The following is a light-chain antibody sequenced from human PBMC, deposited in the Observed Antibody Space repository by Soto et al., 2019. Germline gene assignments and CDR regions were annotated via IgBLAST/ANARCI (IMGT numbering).Light chain of an antibody. V-gene: IGKV1-8*01. J-gene: IGKJ2*01. CDR3: QQYYSYPPYT. CDR2: AAS. CDR1: QGISSY. Sequence: AIRMTQSPSSFSASTGDRVTITCRASQGISSYLAWYQQKPGKAPKLLIYAASTLQSGVPSRFIGSGSGTDFTLPLSCLQSEYFATYYCQQYYSYPPYTFGQGTKLEIK.